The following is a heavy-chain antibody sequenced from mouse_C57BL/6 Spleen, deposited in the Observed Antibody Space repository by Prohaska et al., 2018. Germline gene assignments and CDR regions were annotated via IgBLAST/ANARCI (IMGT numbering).Heavy chain of an antibody. J-gene: IGHJ2*01. CDR1: GYTFTDYY. Sequence: QVQLKQSGAELVRPGASVKLSCKASGYTFTDYYINWVKQSPGQGLEWIARIYPGSGNTYYNEKLKGKATLTAEKSSSTAYMQLSSLTSEDSAVYFCARGDYGNYGYCDYWGQGTTLKVPS. D-gene: IGHD2-1*01. V-gene: IGHV1-76*01. CDR2: IYPGSGNT. CDR3: ARGDYGNYGYCDY.